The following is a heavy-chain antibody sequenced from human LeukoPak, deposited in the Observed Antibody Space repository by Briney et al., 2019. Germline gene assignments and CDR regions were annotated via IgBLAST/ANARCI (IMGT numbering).Heavy chain of an antibody. V-gene: IGHV3-30*18. J-gene: IGHJ4*02. CDR2: ISHDGSNK. D-gene: IGHD3-22*01. CDR3: AKEHYYETSALPGEY. Sequence: GGALRLSCAASGFTFSSYGMHWVGQAPGKGLEGVAVISHDGSNKYYADSVKGRFTISRDNSKNTLYLQMSSLRADDTAVYYCAKEHYYETSALPGEYWGQGTLVTVSP. CDR1: GFTFSSYG.